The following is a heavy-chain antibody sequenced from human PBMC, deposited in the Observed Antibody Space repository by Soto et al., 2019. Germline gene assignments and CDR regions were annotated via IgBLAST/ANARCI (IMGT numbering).Heavy chain of an antibody. J-gene: IGHJ4*02. Sequence: GSGPTLVNPTQTLTLTCTFSGFSLSTSGVGVGWIRQPPGKALEWLALIYWDDDKRYSPSLKSRLTITKDTSKNQVVLTMTNMDPVDTATYYCAHRRGYDFWSGYNNIPDFDHWGQGTLVTVSS. D-gene: IGHD3-3*01. V-gene: IGHV2-5*02. CDR2: IYWDDDK. CDR1: GFSLSTSGVG. CDR3: AHRRGYDFWSGYNNIPDFDH.